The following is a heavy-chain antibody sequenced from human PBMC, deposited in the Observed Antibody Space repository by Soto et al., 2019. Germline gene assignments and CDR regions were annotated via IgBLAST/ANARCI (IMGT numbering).Heavy chain of an antibody. CDR1: GFTFSSYA. CDR2: ISGSGGST. J-gene: IGHJ3*02. D-gene: IGHD3-10*01. CDR3: AKSLRGGDAFDI. Sequence: EVQLLESGGGLVQPGGSLRLSCAASGFTFSSYAMSWVRQAPGKGLEWVSAISGSGGSTYYADSVKGRFTVSRDNSKNTLYLQMNSLRAEDTAVYYCAKSLRGGDAFDIWGQGTMVTVSS. V-gene: IGHV3-23*01.